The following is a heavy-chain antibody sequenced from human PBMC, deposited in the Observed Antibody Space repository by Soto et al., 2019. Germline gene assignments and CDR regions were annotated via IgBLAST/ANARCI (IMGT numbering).Heavy chain of an antibody. CDR3: AGWLQPRGTADRYAGDV. CDR1: GGTFSSSG. CDR2: IVPSLDTT. V-gene: IGHV1-69*09. J-gene: IGHJ6*02. Sequence: QVQLVQSGTEVKKPGSSVKVSCKASGGTFSSSGFSWVRQAPGQGLEWMGMIVPSLDTTKYAQKFQARVTITADQFTSTAYMELSSLRSEDTAVYYCAGWLQPRGTADRYAGDVWGQGTRVIVSS. D-gene: IGHD5-18*01.